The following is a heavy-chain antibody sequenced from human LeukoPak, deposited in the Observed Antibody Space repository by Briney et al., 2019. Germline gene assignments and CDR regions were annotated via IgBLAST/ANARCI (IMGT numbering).Heavy chain of an antibody. Sequence: GGSLRLSCAASGFTFTSYGMSWVRQAPGKGLEWVSTISSSGRSTYYADSVKGRFTISRDNSKNTLYLQMDSLRAEDTAIYYCATYRQVLLPFESWGQGTLVTVSS. J-gene: IGHJ4*02. CDR2: ISSSGRST. CDR3: ATYRQVLLPFES. V-gene: IGHV3-23*01. CDR1: GFTFTSYG. D-gene: IGHD2-8*02.